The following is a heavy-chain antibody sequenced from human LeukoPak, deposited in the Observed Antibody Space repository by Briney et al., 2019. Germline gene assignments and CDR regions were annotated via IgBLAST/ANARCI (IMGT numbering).Heavy chain of an antibody. CDR3: ARGLCSGGSCYHAAGYHGMDV. CDR1: GGSFSGYY. Sequence: ASETLSLTCAVYGGSFSGYYWSWTRQPPGKGLEWIGEINHSGSTNYNPSLKSRVTISVDTSKNQFSLKLSSVTAADTAVYYCARGLCSGGSCYHAAGYHGMDVWGQGTTVTVSS. D-gene: IGHD2-15*01. J-gene: IGHJ6*02. V-gene: IGHV4-34*01. CDR2: INHSGST.